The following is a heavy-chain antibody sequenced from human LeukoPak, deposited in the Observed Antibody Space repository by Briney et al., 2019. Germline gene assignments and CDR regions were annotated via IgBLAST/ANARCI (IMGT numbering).Heavy chain of an antibody. CDR3: ARDRLAEHGYWYFDL. V-gene: IGHV1-3*01. D-gene: IGHD1/OR15-1a*01. J-gene: IGHJ2*01. CDR2: INAGNGNT. Sequence: ASVKVSCKASGYTFTSYAMHWVRQAPGQRLEWMGWINAGNGNTNYSQKFQGRVTITRDTSASTAYMELSSLRSEDTAVYYCARDRLAEHGYWYFDLWGRGTLVTVSS. CDR1: GYTFTSYA.